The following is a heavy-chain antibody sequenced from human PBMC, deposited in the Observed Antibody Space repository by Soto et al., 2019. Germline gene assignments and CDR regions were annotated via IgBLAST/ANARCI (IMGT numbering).Heavy chain of an antibody. Sequence: QVQLVQSGGEVKKPGASVRVSCKASGYAFTSQGLSWVRQAPGQGLEWMGWISANSGNTKYAQKLQGRITLTRDTSTTTAYMELRSQTSDDTAVYYCARDRDHAFDFWGQGTMVTVSS. CDR1: GYAFTSQG. CDR2: ISANSGNT. J-gene: IGHJ3*01. V-gene: IGHV1-18*01. CDR3: ARDRDHAFDF.